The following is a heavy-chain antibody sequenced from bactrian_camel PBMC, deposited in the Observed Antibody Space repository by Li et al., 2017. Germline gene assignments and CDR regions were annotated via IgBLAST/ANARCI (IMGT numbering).Heavy chain of an antibody. CDR1: GYTYTSKPC. CDR2: IDTGDGST. J-gene: IGHJ4*01. Sequence: VQLVESGGATVQAGGSLSLSCEMSGYTYTSKPCMGWFRQAPGKEREGVAAIDTGDGSTYYLNSVEGRFTISHDNAKYTLYLQMSSLKPEDTAIYYCKADRHASVRRWSCLRSAVYWGQGTQVTV. D-gene: IGHD8*01. CDR3: KADRHASVRRWSCLRSAVY. V-gene: IGHV3S1*01.